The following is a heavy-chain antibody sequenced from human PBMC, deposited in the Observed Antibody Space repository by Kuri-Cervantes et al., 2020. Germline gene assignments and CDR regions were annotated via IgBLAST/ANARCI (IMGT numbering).Heavy chain of an antibody. CDR1: GFTFSSYA. CDR3: ARGTAPDY. Sequence: ESLKISCAASGFTFSSYAMHWVRQAPGKGLEWIGYIYYSGSTNYNPSLKSRVTISVDTSKNQFSLKLSSVTAADTAVYYCARGTAPDYWGQGTLVTVSS. CDR2: IYYSGST. V-gene: IGHV4-59*01. D-gene: IGHD4-17*01. J-gene: IGHJ4*02.